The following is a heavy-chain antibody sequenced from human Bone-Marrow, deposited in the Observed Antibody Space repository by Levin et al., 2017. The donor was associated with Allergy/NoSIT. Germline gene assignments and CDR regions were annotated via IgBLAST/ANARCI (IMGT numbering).Heavy chain of an antibody. CDR1: GYSFTSYW. Sequence: GESLKISCKGSGYSFTSYWIGWVRQMPGKGLEWMGIIYPGDSDTRYSPSFQGQVTISADKSISTAYLQWSSLKASDTAMYYCARASQERQRMRGYSGYERYYYYMDVWGKGTTVTVSS. D-gene: IGHD5-12*01. J-gene: IGHJ6*03. CDR2: IYPGDSDT. V-gene: IGHV5-51*01. CDR3: ARASQERQRMRGYSGYERYYYYMDV.